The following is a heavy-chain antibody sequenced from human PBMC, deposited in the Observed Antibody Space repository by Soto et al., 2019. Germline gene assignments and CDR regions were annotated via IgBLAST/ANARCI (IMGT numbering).Heavy chain of an antibody. J-gene: IGHJ6*02. CDR3: AKLYGYGPYYYYGMDV. D-gene: IGHD5-18*01. Sequence: GSLRLSCAASGFTFSSYGMHWVRQAPGKGLEWVAVISYDGSNKYYADSVKGRFTISRDNSKNTLYLQMNSLRAGDTAVYYCAKLYGYGPYYYYGMDVWGQGTTVTVSS. V-gene: IGHV3-30*18. CDR2: ISYDGSNK. CDR1: GFTFSSYG.